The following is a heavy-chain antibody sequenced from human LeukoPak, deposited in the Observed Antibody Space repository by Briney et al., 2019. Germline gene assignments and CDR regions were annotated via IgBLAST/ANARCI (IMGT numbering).Heavy chain of an antibody. CDR1: GGSISGSSYY. Sequence: SETLSLTCSVSGGSISGSSYYWGWIRQPPVKGLEWIGSISYSGSTYYNPSLKSRVTISVDTSRNQFSLKLSSVTAADTAVYYCARWKAYDVLTGYYMFFDYWGQGTLATVSS. J-gene: IGHJ4*02. V-gene: IGHV4-39*01. D-gene: IGHD3-9*01. CDR2: ISYSGST. CDR3: ARWKAYDVLTGYYMFFDY.